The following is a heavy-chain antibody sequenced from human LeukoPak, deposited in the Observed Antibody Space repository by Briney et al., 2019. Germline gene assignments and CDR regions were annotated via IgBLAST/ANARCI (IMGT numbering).Heavy chain of an antibody. CDR2: INSDGSTT. D-gene: IGHD3-10*01. Sequence: GGSLRLSCGASGFTFSSYWMHWVRHPPGKGLVWISRINSDGSTTSYADSVKGRFTISRDNAKNTLYLQMNSLRAEDTAVYYCARGNYYGQDYWGQGTLVTVSS. J-gene: IGHJ4*02. CDR1: GFTFSSYW. CDR3: ARGNYYGQDY. V-gene: IGHV3-74*01.